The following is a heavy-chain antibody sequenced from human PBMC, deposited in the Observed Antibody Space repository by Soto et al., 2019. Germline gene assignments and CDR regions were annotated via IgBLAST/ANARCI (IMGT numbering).Heavy chain of an antibody. CDR1: GGSISSSDYY. V-gene: IGHV4-30-4*01. J-gene: IGHJ6*02. CDR3: ARFTPLDKDYAVDV. D-gene: IGHD4-17*01. Sequence: QMQLQESGPGLVKASQTLSLTCAVSGGSISSSDYYWSWIRQPPGKGLEWIGYINYSGRTYYNPSLKSRLTLXXXTXQNQFSLKLTSVTAADRAVYFCARFTPLDKDYAVDVWGQGTTVTVSS. CDR2: INYSGRT.